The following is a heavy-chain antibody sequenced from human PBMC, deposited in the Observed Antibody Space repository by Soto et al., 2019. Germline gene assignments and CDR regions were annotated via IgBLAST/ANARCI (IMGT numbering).Heavy chain of an antibody. CDR2: IYHTGTT. D-gene: IGHD3-22*01. J-gene: IGHJ4*02. V-gene: IGHV4-38-2*02. CDR3: ARDGLRYFDSSGYYSGPPLDY. CDR1: GFSISSDDF. Sequence: KPSETLSLTCAVSGFSISSDDFWGWIRQPPGKGLEWIGSIYHTGTTYYSPSLKSRATIFLDTSKNQFSLNLTSVTAADTAIYYCARDGLRYFDSSGYYSGPPLDYWGQGARVTVSS.